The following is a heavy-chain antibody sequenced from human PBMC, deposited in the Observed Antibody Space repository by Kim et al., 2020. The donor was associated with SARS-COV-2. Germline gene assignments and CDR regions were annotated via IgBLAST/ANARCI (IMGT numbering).Heavy chain of an antibody. CDR2: SKADGGRT. J-gene: IGHJ4*02. CDR3: TRADY. V-gene: IGHV3-49*02. Sequence: SKADGGRTEYAASVKGRFTLSRDDSKSIAYQQMNSLKTEDTAVYYCTRADYGGQGTLVTVSS.